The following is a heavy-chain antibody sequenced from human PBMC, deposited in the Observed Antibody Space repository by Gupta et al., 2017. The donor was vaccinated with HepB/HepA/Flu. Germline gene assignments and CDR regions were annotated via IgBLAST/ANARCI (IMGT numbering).Heavy chain of an antibody. Sequence: QVQLQESGPGLVKPSGTLSFTCTVSGGSISHYYWSWSRQPPGKGLEWIGYVCYFGETNYNPSLKSRVTISVDTSKNQFSLKLDSVTAADTAVYYCARDFGAGWYYFDFWGQGTLVTVSS. V-gene: IGHV4-59*01. CDR3: ARDFGAGWYYFDF. CDR1: GGSISHYY. CDR2: VCYFGET. D-gene: IGHD3-10*01. J-gene: IGHJ4*02.